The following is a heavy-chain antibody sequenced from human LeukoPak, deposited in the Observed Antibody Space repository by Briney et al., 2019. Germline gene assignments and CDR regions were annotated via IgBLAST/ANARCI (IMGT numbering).Heavy chain of an antibody. V-gene: IGHV1-46*01. Sequence: ASVKVSCKASGYTFTSYYMHWVRQAPGQGLEWMGIINPSGGSTSYAQKLQGRVTMTRDTSTSTVYMELSSLRSEDTAVYYCARDLGHYDFWSGSFDYWGQGTLVTVSS. CDR3: ARDLGHYDFWSGSFDY. CDR1: GYTFTSYY. CDR2: INPSGGST. D-gene: IGHD3-3*01. J-gene: IGHJ4*02.